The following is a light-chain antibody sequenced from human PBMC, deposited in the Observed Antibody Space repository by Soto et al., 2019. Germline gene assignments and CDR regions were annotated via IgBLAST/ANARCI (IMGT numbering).Light chain of an antibody. V-gene: IGLV2-11*01. J-gene: IGLJ1*01. CDR1: SSDVGGYNY. Sequence: QSALTQPRSVSGSPGQSVTISCTGTSSDVGGYNYVSWYQQHPGKAPKLMIYDVSKRPSGVPDRFSGSKSGNTASLTISGLQDEDEADYFCCSYAGMYSDVFADGTKVTVL. CDR3: CSYAGMYSDV. CDR2: DVS.